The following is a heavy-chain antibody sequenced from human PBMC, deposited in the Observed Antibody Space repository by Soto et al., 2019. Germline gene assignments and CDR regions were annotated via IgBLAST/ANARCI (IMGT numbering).Heavy chain of an antibody. Sequence: EVQLLESGGGLVQPGGSLRLSCAASGFTFSSYAMSWVRQAPGKGLEWVSNISGSGGSTYYADSVKGRFTISRDNSKNTLYLKMNSLRAEDTAVYYCAKTYSSGWSIYFDYWGQGTLVTVSS. J-gene: IGHJ4*02. CDR3: AKTYSSGWSIYFDY. D-gene: IGHD6-19*01. CDR1: GFTFSSYA. CDR2: ISGSGGST. V-gene: IGHV3-23*01.